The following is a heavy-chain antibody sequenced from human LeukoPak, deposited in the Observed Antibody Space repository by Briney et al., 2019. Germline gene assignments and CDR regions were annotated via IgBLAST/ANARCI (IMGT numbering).Heavy chain of an antibody. J-gene: IGHJ3*02. CDR2: IYSGGST. Sequence: PGGSLRLSCTASGFTFGDYPMSWFRQAPGKGLEWVSVIYSGGSTYYADSVKGRFTISRDNSKNTLYLQMKSLRAEDTAVYYCARGAWIQLWYTGGIDAFDIWGQGTMVTVSS. CDR1: GFTFGDYP. CDR3: ARGAWIQLWYTGGIDAFDI. V-gene: IGHV3-66*01. D-gene: IGHD5-18*01.